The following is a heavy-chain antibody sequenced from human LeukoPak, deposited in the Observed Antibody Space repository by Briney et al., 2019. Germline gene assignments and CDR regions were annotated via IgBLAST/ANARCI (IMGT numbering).Heavy chain of an antibody. CDR3: AREGGVVAGDY. J-gene: IGHJ4*02. Sequence: GGALRLSCAASGFTFNTYSMNGVRQAPGEGGEWGSYISSRSDTIYYADSVKGRFTISRDNEKNSLYLRMYRLRDEDTAVYYCAREGGVVAGDYWGQGTLVTVSS. CDR2: ISSRSDTI. D-gene: IGHD2-15*01. V-gene: IGHV3-48*02. CDR1: GFTFNTYS.